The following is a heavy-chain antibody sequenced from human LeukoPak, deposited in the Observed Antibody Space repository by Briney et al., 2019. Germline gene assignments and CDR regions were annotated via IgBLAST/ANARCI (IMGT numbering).Heavy chain of an antibody. D-gene: IGHD3-16*01. CDR2: MNPNSGNT. CDR1: GYTFTSHG. CDR3: ARGYYDYVWGSYFSWFDP. J-gene: IGHJ5*02. V-gene: IGHV1-8*02. Sequence: GASVKVSCKASGYTFTSHGISWVRQATGQGLEGMGWMNPNSGNTGYAQKFQGRVTMTRNTSISTAYMELSSLRSEDTAVYYCARGYYDYVWGSYFSWFDPWGQGTLVTVSS.